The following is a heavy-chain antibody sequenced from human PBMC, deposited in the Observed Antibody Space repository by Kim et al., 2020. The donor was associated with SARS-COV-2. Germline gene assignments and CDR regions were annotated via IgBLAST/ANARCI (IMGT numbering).Heavy chain of an antibody. CDR1: GFTFSSYS. D-gene: IGHD3-10*01. CDR2: ISSSSSTI. CDR3: ARGGITMVRGVIINYYGMDV. V-gene: IGHV3-48*04. Sequence: GGSLRLSCAASGFTFSSYSMNWVRQAPGKGLEWVSYISSSSSTIYYADSVKGRFTISRDNAKNSLYLQMNSLRAEDTAVYYCARGGITMVRGVIINYYGMDVWGQGTTVTVSS. J-gene: IGHJ6*02.